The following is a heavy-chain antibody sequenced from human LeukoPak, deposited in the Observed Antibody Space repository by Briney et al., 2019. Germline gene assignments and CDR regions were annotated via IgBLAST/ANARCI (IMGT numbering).Heavy chain of an antibody. CDR3: ARDIGARYFDGNWFDH. V-gene: IGHV4-61*02. CDR1: GGSISSSSYY. Sequence: SETLSLTCTVSGGSISSSSYYWSWIRQPAGRGLEWIGRIDTSGSTNYNPSLKSRVTMSVDTSKNQFSLKVSSVTAADTAVYYCARDIGARYFDGNWFDHWGQGTLVTVSS. CDR2: IDTSGST. D-gene: IGHD3-9*01. J-gene: IGHJ5*02.